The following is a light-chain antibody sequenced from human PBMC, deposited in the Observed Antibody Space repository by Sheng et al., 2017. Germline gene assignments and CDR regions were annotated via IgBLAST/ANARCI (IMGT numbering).Light chain of an antibody. Sequence: EIVLTQSPGTLSLSPGERATLSCRASQSLSSTYLAWYQQKPGQAPRLLIYGASSRATGIPDRFSGSGSGTDFTLTISGLEPEDFAVYYCQQYGSSPRTFGPGDRRWKSN. CDR2: GAS. CDR1: QSLSSTY. CDR3: QQYGSSPRT. J-gene: IGKJ1*01. V-gene: IGKV3-20*01.